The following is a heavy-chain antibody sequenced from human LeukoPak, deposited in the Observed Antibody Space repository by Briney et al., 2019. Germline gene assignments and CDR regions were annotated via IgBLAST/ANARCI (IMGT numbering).Heavy chain of an antibody. CDR1: GFAVSTNY. CDR3: ARDQRSESYYPWGWFDP. D-gene: IGHD1-26*01. Sequence: GGSLRLSXAASGFAVSTNYLSWVRQAPGKGLEWVSVIYSDGSTYCTDSVKGRFTISRDNSKNTLYLQMNSLRPEDTAVYYCARDQRSESYYPWGWFDPWGQGTLVTVSS. CDR2: IYSDGST. V-gene: IGHV3-66*02. J-gene: IGHJ5*02.